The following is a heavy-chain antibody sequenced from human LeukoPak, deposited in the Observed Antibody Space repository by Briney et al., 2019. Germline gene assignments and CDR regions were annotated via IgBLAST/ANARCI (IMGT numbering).Heavy chain of an antibody. CDR2: IKQDGSEK. V-gene: IGHV3-7*01. J-gene: IGHJ3*02. D-gene: IGHD2-21*02. CDR1: GFTFSSYW. Sequence: GGSLRLSCAAPGFTFSSYWMSWVRQAPGKGLEWVANIKQDGSEKYYVDSVKGRFTISRDNAKNSLYLQMNSLRAEDTAVYYCARGVSCGGDCYSSWTDAFDIWGQGTMVTVSS. CDR3: ARGVSCGGDCYSSWTDAFDI.